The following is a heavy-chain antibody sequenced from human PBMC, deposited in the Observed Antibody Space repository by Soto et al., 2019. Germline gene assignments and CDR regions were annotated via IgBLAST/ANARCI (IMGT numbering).Heavy chain of an antibody. V-gene: IGHV3-53*04. D-gene: IGHD2-2*01. Sequence: EVQLVESGGGLVQPGGSLRLSCAASGFTVSSNYMSWVRQAPGKGLEWVSVIYSGGSTYYADSVKGRFTISRHNSKNTLYLQMNSLRAEDTAVYYCARDYCSSTSCYSGYYGMDVWGQGTTVTVSS. CDR1: GFTVSSNY. J-gene: IGHJ6*02. CDR2: IYSGGST. CDR3: ARDYCSSTSCYSGYYGMDV.